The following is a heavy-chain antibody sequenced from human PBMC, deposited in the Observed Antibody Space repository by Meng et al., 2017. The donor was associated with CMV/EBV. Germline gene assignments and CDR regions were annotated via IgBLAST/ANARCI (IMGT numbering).Heavy chain of an antibody. D-gene: IGHD6-19*01. CDR1: GGTFSSYA. V-gene: IGHV1-69*05. CDR2: IIPIFGTA. J-gene: IGHJ6*02. Sequence: SVKVSCKASGGTFSSYAISWVRQAPGQGLEWMGGIIPIFGTANYAQKFQGRVTITTDESTSTAYMELSSLRSEDTAVYYCARDAVAVPPYYYGMDVWGQGTTVTVSS. CDR3: ARDAVAVPPYYYGMDV.